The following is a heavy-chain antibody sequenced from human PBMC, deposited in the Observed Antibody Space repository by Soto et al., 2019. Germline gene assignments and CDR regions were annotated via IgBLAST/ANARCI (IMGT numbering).Heavy chain of an antibody. CDR3: AHTFDFWSGNGYYFDY. CDR2: IYWDDDK. CDR1: GFSLSTSGVG. J-gene: IGHJ4*02. Sequence: SGPTLVNPTQTLTLTCTFSGFSLSTSGVGVGWIRQPPGKALEWLALIYWDDDKRYSPSLKSRLTITKDTSKNQVVLTMTNMDPVDTATYYCAHTFDFWSGNGYYFDYWGQGPLVTVSS. V-gene: IGHV2-5*02. D-gene: IGHD3-3*01.